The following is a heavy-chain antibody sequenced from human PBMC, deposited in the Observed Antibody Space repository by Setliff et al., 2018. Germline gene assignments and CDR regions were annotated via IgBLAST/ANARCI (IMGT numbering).Heavy chain of an antibody. CDR1: GDSIRRGDY. Sequence: TLSLTCTVSGDSIRRGDYWSWIRQHPGKGLEWIGYIHHSGETFYNPSLRSRVIISVDTSKNQFSLKVTSLSSLRSEDTAVYYCVREGVDTRSSTDYRYYLDVWGKGTTVTVSS. J-gene: IGHJ6*03. V-gene: IGHV4-31*03. CDR3: VREGVDTRSSTDYRYYLDV. CDR2: IHHSGET. D-gene: IGHD5-18*01.